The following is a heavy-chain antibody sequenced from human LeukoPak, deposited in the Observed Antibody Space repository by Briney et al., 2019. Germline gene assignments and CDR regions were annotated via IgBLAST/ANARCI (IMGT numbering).Heavy chain of an antibody. Sequence: GGSLRLSCAASGFTFSSYEMNWVRQAPGKGLEWVSYISSSGSTIYYADSVKGRFTIPRDNAKNSLYLQMNSLRAEDTAVYYCARTEAQSDAFDIWGQGTMVTVSS. D-gene: IGHD6-19*01. CDR3: ARTEAQSDAFDI. CDR1: GFTFSSYE. J-gene: IGHJ3*02. V-gene: IGHV3-48*03. CDR2: ISSSGSTI.